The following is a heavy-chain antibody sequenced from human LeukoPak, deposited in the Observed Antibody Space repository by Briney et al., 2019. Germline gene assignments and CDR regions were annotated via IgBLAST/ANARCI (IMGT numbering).Heavy chain of an antibody. CDR3: ASMAEEKYWSGGSCSWGTR. Sequence: ASVKVSCKASGYTFTSYDINWVRQATGQGLEWMGWMNPNSGNTGYAQKFQGRVTITRNTSISTASMELSSLRSEYAAVYYYASMAEEKYWSGGSCSWGTRWGQGTLVTVSS. J-gene: IGHJ4*02. CDR1: GYTFTSYD. D-gene: IGHD2-15*01. CDR2: MNPNSGNT. V-gene: IGHV1-8*01.